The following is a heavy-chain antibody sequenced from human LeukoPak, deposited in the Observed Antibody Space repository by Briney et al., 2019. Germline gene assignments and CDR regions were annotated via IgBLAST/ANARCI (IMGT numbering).Heavy chain of an antibody. CDR2: INHSGST. D-gene: IGHD1-14*01. Sequence: SETLSLTCAVYGGSFSGYYWSWIRQPPGKGLEWIGEINHSGSTNYNPSLKSRVTISVDTSKNQFSLKLSSVTAADTAVYYCARVVYRASDIWGQGTMVTVSS. CDR1: GGSFSGYY. J-gene: IGHJ3*02. V-gene: IGHV4-34*01. CDR3: ARVVYRASDI.